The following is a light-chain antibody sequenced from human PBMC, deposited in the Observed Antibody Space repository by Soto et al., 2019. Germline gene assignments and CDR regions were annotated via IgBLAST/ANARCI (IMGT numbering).Light chain of an antibody. V-gene: IGKV1-5*01. CDR3: QQYNSYSRWT. CDR2: DAS. Sequence: DIQMTQSPSTLSASVGDRVTITCPASQSISSWLAWYQQKPGKAPKLLIYDASSLQSGVPSRFSGSGFGTEFTLTINSLQPDDFATYYCQQYNSYSRWTFGQGTKVDI. J-gene: IGKJ1*01. CDR1: QSISSW.